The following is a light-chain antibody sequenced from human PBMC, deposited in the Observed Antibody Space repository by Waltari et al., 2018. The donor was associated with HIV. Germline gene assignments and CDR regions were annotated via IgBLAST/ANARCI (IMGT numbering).Light chain of an antibody. V-gene: IGKV1-5*03. CDR1: ESISSW. J-gene: IGKJ5*01. CDR2: KAS. CDR3: QQYNTYSIT. Sequence: DIQLTKSPSTLFASVGDSVTITCRPSESISSWLAWFQHKPGKAPRLLIYKASNLESGVPSRFSGSGSGTEFSLTISSLQPEDFATYYCQQYNTYSITFGQGTRLEI.